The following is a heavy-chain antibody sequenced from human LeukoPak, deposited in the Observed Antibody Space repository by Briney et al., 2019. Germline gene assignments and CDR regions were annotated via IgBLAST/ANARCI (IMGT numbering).Heavy chain of an antibody. Sequence: GGSLRLSCAACGITFSSHAMIWVRQAPGKGLEWVSLISGSGGHTYYGDSVKGRFTISRDNSTNRLYLQMNSLRPEDTAVYYCAKRGPATMRDGYNYYYYYMEVWGRGTTVTVSS. CDR2: ISGSGGHT. CDR1: GITFSSHA. CDR3: AKRGPATMRDGYNYYYYYMEV. J-gene: IGHJ6*03. V-gene: IGHV3-23*01. D-gene: IGHD5-24*01.